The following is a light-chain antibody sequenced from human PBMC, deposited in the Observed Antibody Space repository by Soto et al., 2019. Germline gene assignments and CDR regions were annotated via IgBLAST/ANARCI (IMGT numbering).Light chain of an antibody. CDR3: LQYNTYPRT. Sequence: DIQMTQSPSSLSASVGDRVTITCRASQGIRHDLGWYHQKPGKAPKRLIYSASSFESGVPSRFSGSGSGTEFSLTISSLQPEDFATDYCLQYNTYPRTFGQGTRVEIK. CDR1: QGIRHD. V-gene: IGKV1-17*01. CDR2: SAS. J-gene: IGKJ1*01.